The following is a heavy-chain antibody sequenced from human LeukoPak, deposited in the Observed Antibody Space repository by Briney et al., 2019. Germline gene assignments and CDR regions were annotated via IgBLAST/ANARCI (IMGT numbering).Heavy chain of an antibody. CDR2: ISYDGSKK. CDR1: GFTFSSYG. D-gene: IGHD6-19*01. CDR3: AKDPGWGYFDY. J-gene: IGHJ4*02. V-gene: IGHV3-30*18. Sequence: PGGSLRLSCAASGFTFSSYGMHWVRQAPGKGLEWVAVISYDGSKKYYADSVKGRFTISRDNSKNTLYLQMNSLRAEDTAVYYCAKDPGWGYFDYWGQGTLVTVSS.